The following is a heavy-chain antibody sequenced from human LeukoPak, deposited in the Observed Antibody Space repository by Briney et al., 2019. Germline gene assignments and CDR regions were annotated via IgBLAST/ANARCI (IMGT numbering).Heavy chain of an antibody. Sequence: ASVKVSCKASGYTFTSYGISWVRQAPGQGLEWMGWISAYNGNTNYAQKLQGRVTTTTDTSTSTAYMELRSLRSDDTAVYYCARVRYNWNCLDYWGQGTLVTVSS. CDR3: ARVRYNWNCLDY. CDR1: GYTFTSYG. V-gene: IGHV1-18*01. D-gene: IGHD1-7*01. CDR2: ISAYNGNT. J-gene: IGHJ4*02.